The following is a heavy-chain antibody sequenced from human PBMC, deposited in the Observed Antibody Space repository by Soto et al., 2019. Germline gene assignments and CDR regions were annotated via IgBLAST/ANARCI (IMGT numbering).Heavy chain of an antibody. CDR1: SFTISTYY. CDR3: ARDPYYYDSSGYYRTDDY. CDR2: IYASGST. V-gene: IGHV4-4*07. D-gene: IGHD3-22*01. J-gene: IGHJ4*02. Sequence: SATLSLTCTFSSFTISTYYWILLRPPAGKGLEWIGRIYASGSTNYNPSLKSRVTMSVDTSKNQFSLNLSSVTAADTAVYYCARDPYYYDSSGYYRTDDYWGQGTLVNVSA.